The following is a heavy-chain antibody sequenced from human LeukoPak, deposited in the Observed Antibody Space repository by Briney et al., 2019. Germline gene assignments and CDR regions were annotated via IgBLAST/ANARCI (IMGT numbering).Heavy chain of an antibody. D-gene: IGHD6-6*01. J-gene: IGHJ1*01. CDR3: ARTIAARPRQYFQH. V-gene: IGHV4-31*03. Sequence: SQTLSLTCTVSGGSISSGGYYWSWLRQHPGKGLEWSVYSYYSGSTYDNPSLKSRVTISVDTSKNQFSLKLSSVTAADTAVYYCARTIAARPRQYFQHWGQGTLVTVSS. CDR2: SYYSGST. CDR1: GGSISSGGYY.